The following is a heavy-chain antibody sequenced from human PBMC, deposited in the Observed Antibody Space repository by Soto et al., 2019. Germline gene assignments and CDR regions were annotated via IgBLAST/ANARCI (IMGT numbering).Heavy chain of an antibody. D-gene: IGHD3-3*01. CDR2: MNPNSGNT. CDR1: GYTFTSYD. J-gene: IGHJ6*02. CDR3: ARGLRFLEWLVWDYYYYGMDV. Sequence: QVQLVQSGAEVKKPGASVKVSCKASGYTFTSYDINWVRQATGQGLEWMGWMNPNSGNTGYAQTFQGRVTMTRNTTLSTVYMELSSLSSEDTAVYYCARGLRFLEWLVWDYYYYGMDVWGQGTTVTVSS. V-gene: IGHV1-8*01.